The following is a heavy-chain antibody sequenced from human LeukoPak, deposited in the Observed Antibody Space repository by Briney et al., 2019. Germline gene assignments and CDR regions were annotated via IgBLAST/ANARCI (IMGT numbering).Heavy chain of an antibody. D-gene: IGHD1-26*01. V-gene: IGHV3-23*01. CDR3: AKDRSIGTYYTFDH. J-gene: IGHJ4*02. CDR1: GFTFGDYA. Sequence: PGRSLRLSCTASGFTFGDYAMTRVRQAPGKGLEWVSSISASGVMTYYADSVKGRFTVSRDNSKNSLYLQMSSLTAADTAVYYCAKDRSIGTYYTFDHWGQGTLVTVSS. CDR2: ISASGVMT.